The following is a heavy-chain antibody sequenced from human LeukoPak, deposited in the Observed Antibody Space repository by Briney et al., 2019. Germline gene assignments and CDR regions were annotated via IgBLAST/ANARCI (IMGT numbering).Heavy chain of an antibody. CDR2: IGTIIGTT. CDR3: ARNVYDLRGQWLVPGFDY. D-gene: IGHD6-19*01. J-gene: IGHJ4*02. CDR1: GFTFGSYE. Sequence: GSLRLSCAASGFTFGSYEMNWVRQAPGKGLEWVSYIGTIIGTTYYADSVKGRFTVSRDDAKSSLYLQMSSLRAEDTAVYYCARNVYDLRGQWLVPGFDYWGQGTLVTVSS. V-gene: IGHV3-48*03.